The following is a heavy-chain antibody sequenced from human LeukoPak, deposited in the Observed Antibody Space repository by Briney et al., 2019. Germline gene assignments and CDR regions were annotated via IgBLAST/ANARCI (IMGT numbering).Heavy chain of an antibody. D-gene: IGHD2-2*01. CDR2: INWNGGST. Sequence: GGSLRLSCAAPGFTFDDYGMSWVRQAPGKGLEWVSGINWNGGSTGYADSVKGRFTISRDNAKNSLYLQMNSLRAEDTALYHCAREGGIVVVPAAPEHAFDIWGQGTMVTVSS. CDR3: AREGGIVVVPAAPEHAFDI. J-gene: IGHJ3*02. CDR1: GFTFDDYG. V-gene: IGHV3-20*01.